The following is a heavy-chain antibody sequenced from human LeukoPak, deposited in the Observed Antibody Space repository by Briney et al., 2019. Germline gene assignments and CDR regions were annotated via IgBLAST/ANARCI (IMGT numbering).Heavy chain of an antibody. CDR1: GGSISSGGYY. CDR3: ASLTYGDYGSVAFDI. CDR2: IYYSGST. J-gene: IGHJ3*02. V-gene: IGHV4-31*03. D-gene: IGHD4-17*01. Sequence: ASETLSLTCTVSGGSISSGGYYWSWIRQHPGKGLEWIGYIYYSGSTYYNPSLKSRVTISVDTSKNQFSLKLSSVTAADTAVYYCASLTYGDYGSVAFDIWGQGTMVPVSS.